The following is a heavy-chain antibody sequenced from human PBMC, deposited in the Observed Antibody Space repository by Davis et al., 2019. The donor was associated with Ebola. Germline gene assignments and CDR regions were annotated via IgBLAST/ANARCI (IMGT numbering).Heavy chain of an antibody. CDR2: IYYSGST. D-gene: IGHD5-12*01. J-gene: IGHJ4*02. CDR3: ARLGSGYDPADY. Sequence: PSETLSLTCTVSGGSISSYYWSWIRQPPGKGLEWIGYIYYSGSTNYNPSLKSRVTISVDTSKNQFSLKLSSVTAADTAVYYCARLGSGYDPADYWGQGTLVTVSS. V-gene: IGHV4-59*08. CDR1: GGSISSYY.